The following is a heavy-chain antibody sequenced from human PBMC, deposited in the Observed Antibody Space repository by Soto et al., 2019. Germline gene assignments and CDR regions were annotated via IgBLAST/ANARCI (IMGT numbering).Heavy chain of an antibody. CDR2: ISSSSSYT. V-gene: IGHV3-11*06. J-gene: IGHJ6*02. D-gene: IGHD6-13*01. Sequence: GGSLRLSCAASGFTFSDYYMSWIRQAPGKGLEWVSYISSSSSYTNYADSVKGRFTISRDNAKNSLYLQMNSLRAEDTAVYYCAGGYSSSWDYYGMDVWGQGTTVTVSS. CDR1: GFTFSDYY. CDR3: AGGYSSSWDYYGMDV.